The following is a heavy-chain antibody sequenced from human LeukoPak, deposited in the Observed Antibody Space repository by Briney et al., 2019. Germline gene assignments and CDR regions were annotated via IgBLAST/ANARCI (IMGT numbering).Heavy chain of an antibody. CDR3: ARETPGIAAAGTGSEAFDI. D-gene: IGHD6-13*01. V-gene: IGHV4-4*07. J-gene: IGHJ3*02. Sequence: SETLSLTCTVSGGSISSYYWSWIRQPAGKGLEWIGGIYTSGSTNYNPSLKSRVTISVDTSKNQFSLKLSSVTAADTAVYYCARETPGIAAAGTGSEAFDIWGQGTMVTVSS. CDR2: IYTSGST. CDR1: GGSISSYY.